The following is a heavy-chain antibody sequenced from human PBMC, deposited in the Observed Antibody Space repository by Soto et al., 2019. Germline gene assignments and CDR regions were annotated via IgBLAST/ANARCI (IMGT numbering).Heavy chain of an antibody. D-gene: IGHD6-19*01. V-gene: IGHV5-51*01. Sequence: GESLKISCKGSGYSFTTYWIGWVRQMPGKGLEWMGIIYPGDSDTRYSPSFQGQVTISADKSISTAYLQWSSLKASDTAMYYCASRIAVPVGTFDIWGRGTMVTVSS. CDR2: IYPGDSDT. CDR1: GYSFTTYW. J-gene: IGHJ3*02. CDR3: ASRIAVPVGTFDI.